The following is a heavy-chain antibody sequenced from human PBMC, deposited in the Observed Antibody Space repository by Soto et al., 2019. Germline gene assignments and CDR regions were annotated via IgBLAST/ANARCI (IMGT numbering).Heavy chain of an antibody. CDR2: ISYDGSNQ. Sequence: QVQLVESGGAVVQPGKSLRLSCAASGCSFNTYGMYWVRQAPGKGLEWVAAISYDGSNQYHADSVKGRFTISRDNSKSTLYLQMNSLRVEDTAVYYCAKDIVKYTYGACDYWGQGALVTVSS. J-gene: IGHJ4*02. V-gene: IGHV3-30*18. D-gene: IGHD5-18*01. CDR1: GCSFNTYG. CDR3: AKDIVKYTYGACDY.